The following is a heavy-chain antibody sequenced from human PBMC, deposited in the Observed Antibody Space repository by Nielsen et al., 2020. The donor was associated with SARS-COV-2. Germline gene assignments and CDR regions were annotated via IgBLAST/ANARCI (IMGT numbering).Heavy chain of an antibody. J-gene: IGHJ4*02. V-gene: IGHV3-30*18. CDR3: AKGTFIAARYFDY. CDR2: ISYDGNKN. Sequence: GGSLRLSCAASGFTLSNYGMHWVRQAPGKGLEWVAVISYDGNKNYYADSVKGRFTISRDKSKNAVYLQMNSLRAEDTAVYYCAKGTFIAARYFDYWGQGTLVTVSS. CDR1: GFTLSNYG. D-gene: IGHD6-6*01.